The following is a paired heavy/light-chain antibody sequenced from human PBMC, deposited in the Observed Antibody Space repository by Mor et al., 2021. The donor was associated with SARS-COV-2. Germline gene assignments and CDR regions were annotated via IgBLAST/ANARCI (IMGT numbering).Heavy chain of an antibody. CDR2: LNPNSGAT. Sequence: QVRLVQSGPEVKKPGASVKVSCKTSGYTFTGYYIHWVRQVPGQGLQWMGRLNPNSGATNYTHSFQGRVTMTRDRSIATAFMEVTRLRSDDTAVYYCAREGFYDNNGRDDAFDVWGQGTVVTVSS. CDR3: AREGFYDNNGRDDAFDV. J-gene: IGHJ3*01. CDR1: GYTFTGYY. V-gene: IGHV1-2*06. D-gene: IGHD3-22*01.
Light chain of an antibody. CDR3: QQYNSFWT. J-gene: IGKJ1*01. CDR1: QNINTW. V-gene: IGKV1-5*03. CDR2: EAS. Sequence: DIQMTQSPSTLSASVGDRVTITCRASQNINTWLAWYQHKPGKAPKILIYEASNLESGVPLRFSGSGSGTEFTLTISSLQPDDFATYYCQQYNSFWTFGQGTKVEIK.